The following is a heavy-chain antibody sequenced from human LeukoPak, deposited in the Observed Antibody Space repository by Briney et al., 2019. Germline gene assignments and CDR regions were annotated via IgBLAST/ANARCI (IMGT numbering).Heavy chain of an antibody. CDR3: ARFGSSTWYKGAFDI. CDR2: IVHSGNT. CDR1: GGSFSGYY. V-gene: IGHV4-34*12. Sequence: SETLSLTCAVYGGSFSGYYWSWIRQPPGKGLEWIGEIVHSGNTKYNPSLKSRVTILVDPSKNQFSLNLTSVTAADTAVYYCARFGSSTWYKGAFDIWGQGTMVTVAS. J-gene: IGHJ3*02. D-gene: IGHD6-13*01.